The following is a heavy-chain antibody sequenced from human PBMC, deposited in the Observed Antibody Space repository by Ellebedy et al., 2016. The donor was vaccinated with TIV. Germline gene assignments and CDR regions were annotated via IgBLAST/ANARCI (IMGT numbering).Heavy chain of an antibody. V-gene: IGHV3-23*01. CDR3: AKGRGGGSDSSAPRYYFDY. Sequence: GESLKISCAASGFTFSSYAMSWVRQAPGKGLEWVSTISHTGSRTYYADSVEGRFTISRDNSKKTLYLQMNSLRAEDTAVYYCAKGRGGGSDSSAPRYYFDYWGQGTLVTASS. D-gene: IGHD3-22*01. CDR2: ISHTGSRT. J-gene: IGHJ4*02. CDR1: GFTFSSYA.